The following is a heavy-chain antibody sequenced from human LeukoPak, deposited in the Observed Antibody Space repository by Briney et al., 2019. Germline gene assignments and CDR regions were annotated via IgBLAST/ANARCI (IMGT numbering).Heavy chain of an antibody. CDR2: IYYSGST. J-gene: IGHJ4*02. Sequence: PSETLSLTCTVSGGSISSYYWSWIRQPPGKGLEWIGYIYYSGSTNHNPSLKSRVTISVDTSKNQFSLKLSSVTAADTAVYYCASLGATVDYWGQGTLVTVSS. CDR1: GGSISSYY. CDR3: ASLGATVDY. D-gene: IGHD1-26*01. V-gene: IGHV4-59*01.